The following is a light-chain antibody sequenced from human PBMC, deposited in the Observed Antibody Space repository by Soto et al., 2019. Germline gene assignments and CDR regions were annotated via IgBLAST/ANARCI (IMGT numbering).Light chain of an antibody. Sequence: DIQMTQSPSTLSASVGDRVTITCRASQSISTWLAWYQQKPGKAPNLLIYKASNLESGVHSRFSGSGSGTEFPLTISGLQRDDFATYYCQQYETYYTFGQGTKLEIK. V-gene: IGKV1-5*03. J-gene: IGKJ2*01. CDR3: QQYETYYT. CDR1: QSISTW. CDR2: KAS.